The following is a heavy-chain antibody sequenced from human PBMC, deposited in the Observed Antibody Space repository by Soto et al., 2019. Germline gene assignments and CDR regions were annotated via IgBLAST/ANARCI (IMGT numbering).Heavy chain of an antibody. V-gene: IGHV3-48*01. Sequence: EVQLVESGGGLVQPGGSLRLSCEASGFTFSDNGMNWVRQTPGKGLEWVSFISIGSSAIDYADSVRGRFTISRDNAKSSLSLQMNSLSGEDMAGYYCARDWGVWDSAIGTHIPHLDSWGQGTLVTVSS. CDR3: ARDWGVWDSAIGTHIPHLDS. D-gene: IGHD2-21*02. CDR1: GFTFSDNG. CDR2: ISIGSSAI. J-gene: IGHJ4*02.